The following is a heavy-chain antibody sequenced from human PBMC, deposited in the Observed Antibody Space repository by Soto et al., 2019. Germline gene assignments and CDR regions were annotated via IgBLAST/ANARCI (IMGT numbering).Heavy chain of an antibody. J-gene: IGHJ4*02. CDR3: ARDPRNAWGYFEY. CDR1: GFTFSTCC. V-gene: IGHV3-33*01. CDR2: IWYDGGNT. D-gene: IGHD3-16*01. Sequence: GGSLRLSWATSGFTFSTCCMHWVRQAPGKGLEWVAFIWYDGGNTYYADSVKGRFTISRDNSKNTLYLQMNSLRAEDTAVYYCARDPRNAWGYFEYWGQGALVTVPS.